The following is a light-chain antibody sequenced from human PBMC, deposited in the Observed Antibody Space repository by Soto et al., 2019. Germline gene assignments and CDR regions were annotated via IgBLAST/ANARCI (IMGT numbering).Light chain of an antibody. CDR1: QGIRNF. CDR3: QKYSSVPV. CDR2: AAS. Sequence: DIQMTQSPTSLSASVGDRVTITCRASQGIRNFVAWYQQKPGKAPKLLIYAASTLQSGVPSRFSGSGSGTDFTLTINSLQPDDVATYSGQKYSSVPVFGPGTKVEIK. V-gene: IGKV1-27*01. J-gene: IGKJ3*01.